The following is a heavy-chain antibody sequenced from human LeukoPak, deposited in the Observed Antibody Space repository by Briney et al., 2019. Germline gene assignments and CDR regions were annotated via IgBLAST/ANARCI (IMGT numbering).Heavy chain of an antibody. D-gene: IGHD3-22*01. V-gene: IGHV3-48*01. CDR1: GFTFSYYS. Sequence: GGSLRLSCVASGFTFSYYSMNWVRQAPGKGLEWVSYISSSSSRIYYADSVKGRFTISRDNAKNSLYLQMNSLRAEGTAVYYCARGYDSSGYYPDYWGQGTLVTVFS. J-gene: IGHJ4*02. CDR2: ISSSSSRI. CDR3: ARGYDSSGYYPDY.